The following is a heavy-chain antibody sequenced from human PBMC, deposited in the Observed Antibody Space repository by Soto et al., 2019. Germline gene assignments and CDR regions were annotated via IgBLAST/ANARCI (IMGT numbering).Heavy chain of an antibody. Sequence: SETLSLTCAVYGGSFSGYYWSWIRQPPGKGLEWIGEINHSGSTNYNPSLKSRVTISVDTSKNQFSLKLSSVTAADTAVYYCARERYCSGGSCRGEGALYMDVWGKGTTVTVSS. V-gene: IGHV4-34*01. J-gene: IGHJ6*03. CDR3: ARERYCSGGSCRGEGALYMDV. CDR1: GGSFSGYY. D-gene: IGHD2-15*01. CDR2: INHSGST.